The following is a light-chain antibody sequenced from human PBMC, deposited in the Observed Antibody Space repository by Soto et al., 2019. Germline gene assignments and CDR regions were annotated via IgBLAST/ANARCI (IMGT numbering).Light chain of an antibody. V-gene: IGKV1-6*01. CDR1: QGIRNE. Sequence: ATQMTQSPSSLSASVGDTVTITCRASQGIRNELAWYQQAPGKAPKLLIYAASSVQSGVPSRFSGSGSDTDFILTSRSLQPEDFSTYYCLQNFDYPRTFGQGTKVEI. CDR3: LQNFDYPRT. CDR2: AAS. J-gene: IGKJ1*01.